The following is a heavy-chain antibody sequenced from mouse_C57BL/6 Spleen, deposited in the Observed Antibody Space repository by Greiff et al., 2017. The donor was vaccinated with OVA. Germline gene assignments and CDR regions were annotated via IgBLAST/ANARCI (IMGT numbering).Heavy chain of an antibody. CDR3: TRKAQARKAWFAY. V-gene: IGHV1-15*01. J-gene: IGHJ3*01. CDR2: IDPETGGT. CDR1: GYTFTDYE. D-gene: IGHD3-2*02. Sequence: VQLQQSGAELVRPGASVTLSCKASGYTFTDYEMHWVKQTPVHGLEWIGAIDPETGGTAYNQKFKGKAILTADKSSSTAYMELRSLTSEDSAVYYCTRKAQARKAWFAYWGQGTLVTVSA.